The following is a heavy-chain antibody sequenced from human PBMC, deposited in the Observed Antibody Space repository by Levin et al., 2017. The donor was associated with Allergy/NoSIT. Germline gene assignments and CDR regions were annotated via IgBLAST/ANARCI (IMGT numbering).Heavy chain of an antibody. D-gene: IGHD3-10*01. CDR2: IIPIFGTA. CDR3: VKGGFGELGLW. CDR1: GGTFSSYA. Sequence: KISCKASGGTFSSYAISWVRQAPGQGLEWMGGIIPIFGTANYAQKFQGRVTITADESTSTAYMELSSLRSEDTAVYYCVKGGFGELGLWWGQGTLVTVSS. V-gene: IGHV1-69*01. J-gene: IGHJ4*02.